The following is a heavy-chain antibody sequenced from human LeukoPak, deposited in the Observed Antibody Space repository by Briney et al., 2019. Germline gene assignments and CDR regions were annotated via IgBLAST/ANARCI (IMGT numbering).Heavy chain of an antibody. CDR3: ARLRRYSSSWYVPQRPANIDY. CDR1: GGSFSGYY. V-gene: IGHV4-34*01. CDR2: INHSGST. D-gene: IGHD6-13*01. Sequence: SETLSLTCAVYGGSFSGYYWSWIRQPPGKGLEWIGEINHSGSTNYNPSLKSRVTISVDTSKNQFSLKLSSVTAADTAVYYCARLRRYSSSWYVPQRPANIDYWGQGTLVTVSS. J-gene: IGHJ4*02.